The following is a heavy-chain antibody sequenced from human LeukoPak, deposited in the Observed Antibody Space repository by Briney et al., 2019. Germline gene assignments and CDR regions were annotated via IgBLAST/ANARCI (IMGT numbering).Heavy chain of an antibody. CDR2: ITSSSSYT. J-gene: IGHJ6*04. CDR3: AELAITMIGGV. Sequence: GGSLRLSCAASAFTFSTYNMNWVRQAPGKGMEWVSSITSSSSYTFYADSVKGRFTISRDNAKNSLYLQMNSLRAEDTAVYYCAELAITMIGGVWGKGTTVTISS. CDR1: AFTFSTYN. D-gene: IGHD3-10*02. V-gene: IGHV3-21*01.